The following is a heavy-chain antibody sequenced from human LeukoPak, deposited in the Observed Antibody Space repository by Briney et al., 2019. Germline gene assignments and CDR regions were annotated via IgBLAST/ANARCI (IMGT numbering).Heavy chain of an antibody. CDR3: ARDGAKCSSTSCSFDY. CDR1: GYTFTSYA. D-gene: IGHD2-2*01. CDR2: IIPIFGTA. Sequence: SVKVSCKASGYTFTSYAMNWVRQAPGQGLEWMGGIIPIFGTANYAQKFQGRVTITADESTSTAYMELSSLRSEDTAVYYRARDGAKCSSTSCSFDYWGQGTLVTVSS. J-gene: IGHJ4*02. V-gene: IGHV1-69*13.